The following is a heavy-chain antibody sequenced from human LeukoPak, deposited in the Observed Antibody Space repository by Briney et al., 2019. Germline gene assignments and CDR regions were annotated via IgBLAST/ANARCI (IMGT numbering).Heavy chain of an antibody. V-gene: IGHV4-39*01. Sequence: SETLSLTCTVSSGXISSSSNYWGWIRQPPGRGLQWIGRIYYSGSTYYNPSLKSRVTMSIDTSKNQFSLKLSSVTAADTAVYYCARYSSAYYYDFDFWGQGTLVTVSS. CDR1: SGXISSSSNY. CDR2: IYYSGST. J-gene: IGHJ4*02. CDR3: ARYSSAYYYDFDF. D-gene: IGHD3-22*01.